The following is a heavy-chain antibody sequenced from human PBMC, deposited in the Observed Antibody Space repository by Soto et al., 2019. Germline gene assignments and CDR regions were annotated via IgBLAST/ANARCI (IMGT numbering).Heavy chain of an antibody. V-gene: IGHV3-23*01. Sequence: PVGSLRLSCAASGFTFSSYAMSWVRQAPGKGLEWVSAISGSGGSTYYADSVKGRFTISRDNSKNTLYLQMNSLRAEDTAVYYCAKDTRQWLVRALFDYWGQGTLVTVSS. J-gene: IGHJ4*02. CDR2: ISGSGGST. CDR1: GFTFSSYA. CDR3: AKDTRQWLVRALFDY. D-gene: IGHD6-19*01.